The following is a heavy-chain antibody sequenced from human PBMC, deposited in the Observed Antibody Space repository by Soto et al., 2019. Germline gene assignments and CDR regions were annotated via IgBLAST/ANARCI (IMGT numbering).Heavy chain of an antibody. J-gene: IGHJ3*02. V-gene: IGHV1-69*02. CDR1: GGTFSSYT. Sequence: GASVKVSCKASGGTFSSYTISWVRQAPGQGLEWMGRIIPILGIANYAQKFQGRVTITADKSTSTAYMELSSLRSEDTAVYYCAVILGSITMIVRDAFDIWGQGTMVTVSS. CDR3: AVILGSITMIVRDAFDI. D-gene: IGHD3-22*01. CDR2: IIPILGIA.